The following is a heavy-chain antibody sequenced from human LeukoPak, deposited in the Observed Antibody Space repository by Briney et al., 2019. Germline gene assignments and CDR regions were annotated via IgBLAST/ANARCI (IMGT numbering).Heavy chain of an antibody. J-gene: IGHJ4*02. D-gene: IGHD3-22*01. CDR1: GFTFNNYA. CDR2: ISGCGPST. V-gene: IGHV3-23*01. CDR3: ARLPTFYYDSSGYHYDY. Sequence: GGSLRLSCVASGFTFNNYAMSWVRQAPGKGLEWVSSISGCGPSTDYTDAVKGRFIISRDKSKNTLHLQMNSLRAEDTALYYCARLPTFYYDSSGYHYDYWGQGTLVTVSS.